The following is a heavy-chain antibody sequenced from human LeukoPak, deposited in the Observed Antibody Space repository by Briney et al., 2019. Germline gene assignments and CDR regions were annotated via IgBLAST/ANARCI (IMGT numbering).Heavy chain of an antibody. D-gene: IGHD1-1*01. J-gene: IGHJ4*02. V-gene: IGHV3-30*18. CDR2: ISYDGSNK. CDR3: AKDLSNWNDVTTPDY. Sequence: AGRSLRLSCAASGFTFSSYGMHWVRQAPGKGLEWVAFISYDGSNKYYADSVKGRFTISRDNSKNTLYLQMNSLRAEGRAVYYCAKDLSNWNDVTTPDYWGQGTLVTVSS. CDR1: GFTFSSYG.